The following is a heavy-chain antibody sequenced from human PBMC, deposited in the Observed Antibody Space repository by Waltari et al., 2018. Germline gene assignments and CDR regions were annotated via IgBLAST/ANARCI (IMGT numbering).Heavy chain of an antibody. J-gene: IGHJ4*02. V-gene: IGHV3-23*01. D-gene: IGHD1-26*01. Sequence: EVQLLESGGGLVQTGGSLRLSCAASGFTFSSYAMSWVRQARGKGMEWVSAISGSGGSTYYADSVKGRFTISRDNSKNTLYLQMNSLRAEDTAVYYCAKGSVGAPTTYYFDYWGQGTLVTVSS. CDR3: AKGSVGAPTTYYFDY. CDR2: ISGSGGST. CDR1: GFTFSSYA.